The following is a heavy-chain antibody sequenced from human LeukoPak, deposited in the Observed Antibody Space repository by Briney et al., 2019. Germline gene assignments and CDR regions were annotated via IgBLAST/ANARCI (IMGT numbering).Heavy chain of an antibody. D-gene: IGHD3-9*01. CDR3: ARAPPAALRYFDWSLFDY. CDR1: GFTVSSNY. CDR2: ISSGGST. V-gene: IGHV3-53*01. J-gene: IGHJ4*02. Sequence: GGSLRLSCAASGFTVSSNYMSWVRQAPGKGLEWVSVISSGGSTYYADSVKGRFTISRDNSKNTLCLQMNSLRAEDTAVYYCARAPPAALRYFDWSLFDYWGQGTLVTVSS.